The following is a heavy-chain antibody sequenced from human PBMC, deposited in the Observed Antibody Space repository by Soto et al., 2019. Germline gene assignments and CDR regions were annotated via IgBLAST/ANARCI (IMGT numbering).Heavy chain of an antibody. J-gene: IGHJ4*02. CDR3: ARDAFEDPGVY. CDR1: GYTFTSYG. Sequence: QVQLVQSGAEVKKPGASVKVSCKASGYTFTSYGISWVRQAPGQGLEWMGWISAYNGNTNYAQKLQGRVTMTTDTSTSTAYMALSSWTAHATAVYAWARDAFEDPGVYWGRGTPVTVS. D-gene: IGHD3-10*01. CDR2: ISAYNGNT. V-gene: IGHV1-18*01.